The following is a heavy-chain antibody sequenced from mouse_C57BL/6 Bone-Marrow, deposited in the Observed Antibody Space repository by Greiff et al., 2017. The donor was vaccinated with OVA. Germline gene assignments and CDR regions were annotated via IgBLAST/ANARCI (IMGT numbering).Heavy chain of an antibody. Sequence: QVQLQQSGAELVKPGASVKMSCKASGYTFTSYWITWVKQRPGQGLEWIGDIYPGSGSTNYNEKFKSKATLTVDTSSSTAYMELRSLTSEDSAVYFCAITTVVAYYAMDYWGQGTSVTVSS. CDR2: IYPGSGST. D-gene: IGHD1-1*01. CDR1: GYTFTSYW. V-gene: IGHV1-55*01. CDR3: AITTVVAYYAMDY. J-gene: IGHJ4*01.